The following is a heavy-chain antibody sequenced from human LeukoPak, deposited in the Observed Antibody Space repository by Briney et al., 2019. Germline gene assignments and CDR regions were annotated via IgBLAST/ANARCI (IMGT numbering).Heavy chain of an antibody. CDR2: IIPIFGTA. V-gene: IGHV1-69*06. CDR3: ARTVANSGYDLASLGY. D-gene: IGHD5-12*01. J-gene: IGHJ4*02. Sequence: SVKASCKASGGTFSSYAISWVRQAPGQGLEWMGGIIPIFGTANYAQKFQGRVTITADKSTSTAYMELSSLRSEDTAVYYCARTVANSGYDLASLGYWGQGTLVTVSS. CDR1: GGTFSSYA.